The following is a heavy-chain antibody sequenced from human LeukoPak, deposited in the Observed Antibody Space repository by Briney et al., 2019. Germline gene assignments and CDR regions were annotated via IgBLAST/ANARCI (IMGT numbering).Heavy chain of an antibody. Sequence: SETPSLTCTVSGGSISSYYWSWIRQPPGKGLEWIGYIYYSGSTNYNPSLKSRVTISVDTSRNQFSLKLSSVTAADAAVYYCARHGGRFGENGNAFDIWGQGTMVTVSS. CDR2: IYYSGST. CDR1: GGSISSYY. D-gene: IGHD3-10*01. V-gene: IGHV4-59*08. CDR3: ARHGGRFGENGNAFDI. J-gene: IGHJ3*02.